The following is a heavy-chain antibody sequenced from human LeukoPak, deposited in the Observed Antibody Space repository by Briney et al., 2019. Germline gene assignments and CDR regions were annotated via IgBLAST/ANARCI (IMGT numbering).Heavy chain of an antibody. CDR2: IYYSGST. CDR3: ARSRVMVRGVINTVDY. Sequence: SETLSLTCTVSGGSISSSSYYWGWIRQPPGKGLEWIGSIYYSGSTYYNPSLKSRVTISVDTSKNQFSLKLSSVTAADTAVYYCARSRVMVRGVINTVDYWGQGTLVTVSS. J-gene: IGHJ4*02. D-gene: IGHD3-10*01. V-gene: IGHV4-39*01. CDR1: GGSISSSSYY.